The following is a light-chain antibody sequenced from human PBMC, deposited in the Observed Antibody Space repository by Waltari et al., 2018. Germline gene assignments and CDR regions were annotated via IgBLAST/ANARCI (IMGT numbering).Light chain of an antibody. Sequence: DIQMTQSPSSLSTSVGDRVTITCRASQRISTFLNWYQQKPGKVPRLLIYSASSLQNGVPPRFSGSGSGTDFTLTISNLQPEDFATYYCQQSNSVPLTFGGGTKVEIK. CDR2: SAS. V-gene: IGKV1-39*01. CDR3: QQSNSVPLT. J-gene: IGKJ4*01. CDR1: QRISTF.